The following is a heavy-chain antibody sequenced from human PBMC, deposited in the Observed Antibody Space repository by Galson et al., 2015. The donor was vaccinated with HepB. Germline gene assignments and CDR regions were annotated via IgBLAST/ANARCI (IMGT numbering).Heavy chain of an antibody. Sequence: SLRLSCAASGVTFSNAGMHWVRQAPGKGLEWVASIPPDGNNKLYVDSVKGRFTISRDNSKNTLFLQMNSLTGEDTAVYYCAKGPYSNILLSGGWFDPWGQGTLVTVSS. CDR3: AKGPYSNILLSGGWFDP. D-gene: IGHD4-11*01. CDR2: IPPDGNNK. V-gene: IGHV3-30*02. CDR1: GVTFSNAG. J-gene: IGHJ5*02.